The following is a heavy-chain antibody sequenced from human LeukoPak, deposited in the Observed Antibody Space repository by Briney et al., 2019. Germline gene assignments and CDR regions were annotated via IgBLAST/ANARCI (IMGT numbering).Heavy chain of an antibody. D-gene: IGHD1-26*01. Sequence: PSETLSLTCTVSGGSISSSSYYWGWIRQPPGKGLEWIGSIYYSGSTYYNPSLKSRVTISVDTPKNQFSLKLSSVTAADTAVYYCARGYLVGAESKLDYWGQGTLVTVSS. V-gene: IGHV4-39*01. CDR2: IYYSGST. CDR3: ARGYLVGAESKLDY. CDR1: GGSISSSSYY. J-gene: IGHJ4*02.